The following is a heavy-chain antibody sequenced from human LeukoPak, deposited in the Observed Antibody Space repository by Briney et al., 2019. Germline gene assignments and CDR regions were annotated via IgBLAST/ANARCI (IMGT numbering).Heavy chain of an antibody. CDR3: AKDLGYSYGYVDY. CDR1: GFTFSSFG. CDR2: ILYDGSNK. J-gene: IGHJ4*02. D-gene: IGHD5-18*01. Sequence: GGSLRLSCAASGFTFSSFGMHWVRQAPGKGLEWGVLILYDGSNKYNADSVRGRVTISRDNSKKTLYLQVNSLRAEDTAMYYCAKDLGYSYGYVDYWGQGALATVSS. V-gene: IGHV3-30*02.